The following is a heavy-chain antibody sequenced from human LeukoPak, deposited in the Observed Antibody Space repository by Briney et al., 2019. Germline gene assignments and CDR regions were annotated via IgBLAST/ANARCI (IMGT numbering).Heavy chain of an antibody. CDR1: GYTFTSYS. J-gene: IGHJ5*02. V-gene: IGHV1-46*01. CDR2: INPSGGST. D-gene: IGHD2-2*01. CDR3: ARAYCTSTSCYSGWP. Sequence: ASVKVSCKASGYTFTSYSMHWVRQAPGQGLEWMGIINPSGGSTSYAQKFQGRVTMTRDMSMSTVYMELSSLGSEDTAVYYCARAYCTSTSCYSGWPWGQGTLVTVSS.